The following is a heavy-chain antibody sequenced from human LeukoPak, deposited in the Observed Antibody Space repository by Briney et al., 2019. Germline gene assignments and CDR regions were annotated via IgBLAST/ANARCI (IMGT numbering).Heavy chain of an antibody. Sequence: GGSLRLSCAASGFTFSDYYMSWIRQAPGKGLEWVSYISSSGSTIYYADSVKGRFTISRDNSKNTLYLQMNSLRAEDTAVYYCANAHHSYRIAVAGIDYWGQGTLVTVSS. D-gene: IGHD6-19*01. CDR1: GFTFSDYY. J-gene: IGHJ4*02. V-gene: IGHV3-11*01. CDR3: ANAHHSYRIAVAGIDY. CDR2: ISSSGSTI.